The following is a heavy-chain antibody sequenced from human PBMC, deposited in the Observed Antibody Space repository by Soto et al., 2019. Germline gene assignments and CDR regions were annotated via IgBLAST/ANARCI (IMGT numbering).Heavy chain of an antibody. D-gene: IGHD6-13*01. CDR2: IDPYDSYT. CDR3: ARTAAAGKYYYGVDV. J-gene: IGHJ6*02. Sequence: PGESLKISCKGSGYNFNNYWINWVRQMPGKGLEWMGRIDPYDSYTNYSPSFQGHVTISVDKSISTAYLQWSSLKASDTAIYYCARTAAAGKYYYGVDVWGQGTTVTVSS. V-gene: IGHV5-10-1*01. CDR1: GYNFNNYW.